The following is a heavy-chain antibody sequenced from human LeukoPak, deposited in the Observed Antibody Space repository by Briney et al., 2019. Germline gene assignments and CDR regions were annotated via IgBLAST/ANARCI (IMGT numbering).Heavy chain of an antibody. CDR2: TYYRSKWYN. V-gene: IGHV6-1*01. CDR3: ARQEEIVVVNWFDP. J-gene: IGHJ5*02. CDR1: GDSVSSNSAA. Sequence: SQTLSLTCAISGDSVSSNSAAWNWIRQSPSGGLEWLGRTYYRSKWYNDYAISVKSRITINPDTSKNQFSLKLSSVTAADTAVYYCARQEEIVVVNWFDPWGQGTLVTVSS. D-gene: IGHD3-22*01.